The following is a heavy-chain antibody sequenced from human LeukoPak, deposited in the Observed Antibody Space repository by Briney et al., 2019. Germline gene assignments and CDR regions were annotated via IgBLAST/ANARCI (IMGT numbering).Heavy chain of an antibody. J-gene: IGHJ4*02. Sequence: SETLSLTCAVYGGSFSAYYWSWIRQPPGKGLEWIGEINHSGSTNYNPSLKSRVTISVDTSKNQFSLKLSSVTAADTAVYYCARGHIVVVTAASAFFDYWGQGTLVTVSS. CDR1: GGSFSAYY. CDR3: ARGHIVVVTAASAFFDY. D-gene: IGHD2-21*02. CDR2: INHSGST. V-gene: IGHV4-34*01.